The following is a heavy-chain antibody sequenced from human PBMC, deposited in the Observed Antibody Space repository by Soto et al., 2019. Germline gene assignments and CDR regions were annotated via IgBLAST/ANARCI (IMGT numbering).Heavy chain of an antibody. V-gene: IGHV2-70*11. D-gene: IGHD4-17*01. CDR2: IDWDDDK. Sequence: SGPTLVNPTQTLTLTCTFSGFSLSTSGMCVSWIRQPPGKALEWLARIDWDDDKYYSTSLKTRLTISKDTSKNQVVLTMTNMDPVDTATYYCARIACDYGGSWDDFDYWGQGNLVTVSS. CDR3: ARIACDYGGSWDDFDY. CDR1: GFSLSTSGMC. J-gene: IGHJ4*02.